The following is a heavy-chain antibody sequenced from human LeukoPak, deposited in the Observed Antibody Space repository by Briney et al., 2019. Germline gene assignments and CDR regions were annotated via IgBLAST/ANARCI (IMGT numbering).Heavy chain of an antibody. CDR3: AKDVGKWESLHFFDY. D-gene: IGHD1-26*01. Sequence: GGSLRLSCAASGFTVSSNYMSWVRQAPGKGLEWVSVIYSGGSTYYADSVTGRFTISRDNSRNTLYLQMNSLRGDDTAVYYCAKDVGKWESLHFFDYWGQGTLVTVSS. CDR2: IYSGGST. V-gene: IGHV3-53*01. J-gene: IGHJ4*02. CDR1: GFTVSSNY.